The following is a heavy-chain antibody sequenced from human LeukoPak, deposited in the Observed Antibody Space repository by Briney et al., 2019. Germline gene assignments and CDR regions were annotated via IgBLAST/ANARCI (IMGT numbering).Heavy chain of an antibody. CDR1: GFTVSSNY. CDR2: IYSGGST. J-gene: IGHJ4*02. V-gene: IGHV3-53*01. D-gene: IGHD1-7*01. Sequence: GGSLRLSCAASGFTVSSNYMSWVRQAPGKGQERVSLIYSGGSTYYADSVEGRFTISRDNSMNTLYLQMNSLRAEDTAVYYCARLLPHNWNYSPFYDYWGQGTLVTVSS. CDR3: ARLLPHNWNYSPFYDY.